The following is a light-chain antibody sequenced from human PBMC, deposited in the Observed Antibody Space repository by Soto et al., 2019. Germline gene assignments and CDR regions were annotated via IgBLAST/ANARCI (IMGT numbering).Light chain of an antibody. CDR1: SSDVGAYNY. V-gene: IGLV2-14*01. CDR2: EVT. Sequence: QSVLTQPASVSGSPGQSITISCTGTSSDVGAYNYVSWYQHHPGTAPKLMIYEVTNRPSGVSNRFSGSKSGNTASLTISGLQAEDEADYYCNSYTTSSTPDVFGGGTKVTVL. CDR3: NSYTTSSTPDV. J-gene: IGLJ2*01.